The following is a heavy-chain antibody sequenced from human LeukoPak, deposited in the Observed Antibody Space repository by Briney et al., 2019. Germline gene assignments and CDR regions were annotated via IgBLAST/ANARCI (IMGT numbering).Heavy chain of an antibody. CDR2: INHSGST. V-gene: IGHV4-34*01. D-gene: IGHD2-15*01. CDR3: ARAKYCSGGSCYHLDY. CDR1: GGSFSGYY. J-gene: IGHJ4*02. Sequence: SDPLSLTCAVYGGSFSGYYWSWIRQPPGKGLEWIGEINHSGSTNYNPSLKSRVTISVDTSKNQFSLKLSSVTAADTAVYYCARAKYCSGGSCYHLDYWGQGTLVTVSS.